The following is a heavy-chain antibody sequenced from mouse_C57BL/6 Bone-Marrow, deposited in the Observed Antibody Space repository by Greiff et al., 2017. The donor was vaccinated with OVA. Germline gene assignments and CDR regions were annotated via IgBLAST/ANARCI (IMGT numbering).Heavy chain of an antibody. CDR2: INPNNGGT. CDR3: ASGAFITTVEDAMDY. V-gene: IGHV1-26*01. CDR1: GYTFTDYY. J-gene: IGHJ4*01. D-gene: IGHD1-1*01. Sequence: EVKLMESGPELVKPGASVKISCKASGYTFTDYYMNWVKQSHGKSLEWIGDINPNNGGTSYNQKFKGKATLTVDKSSSTAYMELRSLTSQVSAVSSCASGAFITTVEDAMDYWGQGTSVTVAS.